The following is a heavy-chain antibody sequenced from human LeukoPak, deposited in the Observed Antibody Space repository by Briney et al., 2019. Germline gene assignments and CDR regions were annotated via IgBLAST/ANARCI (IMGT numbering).Heavy chain of an antibody. CDR2: INDSGRI. V-gene: IGHV4-34*01. CDR3: ARRWNYGRNYYIDV. Sequence: WETLSLTCAVYGGSFSNYYWSWIRQPPGKGLEWIGEINDSGRINYNPSLMSRVTVSVDTSKNQFSLRLTSVTATDTAVYYCARRWNYGRNYYIDVWGNGATVSVSS. D-gene: IGHD1-7*01. CDR1: GGSFSNYY. J-gene: IGHJ6*03.